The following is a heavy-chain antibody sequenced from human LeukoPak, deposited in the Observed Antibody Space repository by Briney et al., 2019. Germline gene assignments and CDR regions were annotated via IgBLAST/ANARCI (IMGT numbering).Heavy chain of an antibody. CDR3: ARDYCSSTSCLFDY. D-gene: IGHD2-2*01. V-gene: IGHV1-2*06. CDR1: GGTLSSYA. CDR2: INPNSGDT. Sequence: ASVKVSCKASGGTLSSYAISWVRQAPGQGLEWMGRINPNSGDTNYAQKFQGRVTMTRDTSISTAYMELSRLRSDDTAVYYCARDYCSSTSCLFDYWGQGTLVTVSS. J-gene: IGHJ4*02.